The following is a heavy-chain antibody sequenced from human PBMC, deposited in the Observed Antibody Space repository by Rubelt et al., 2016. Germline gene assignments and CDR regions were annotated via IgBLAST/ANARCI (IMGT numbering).Heavy chain of an antibody. J-gene: IGHJ5*02. CDR1: GGSIRSGSYY. Sequence: QLQLQESGPGLVKPSETLSLTCTVSGGSIRSGSYYWGWIRQPPGKALEWIGSIHHSGTTYYNLSLTVPVTFSLYTSKYHVSLNVTSVNAADTAVYYCARHLYRYCSGTTCYNVRVDPWGQGTQVTVSS. V-gene: IGHV4-39*01. CDR3: ARHLYRYCSGTTCYNVRVDP. D-gene: IGHD2-2*02. CDR2: IHHSGTT.